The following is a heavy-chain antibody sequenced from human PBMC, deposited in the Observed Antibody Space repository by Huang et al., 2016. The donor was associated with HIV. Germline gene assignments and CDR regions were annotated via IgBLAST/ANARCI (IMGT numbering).Heavy chain of an antibody. CDR3: ATYPSGYYDAFDL. J-gene: IGHJ3*01. D-gene: IGHD1-26*01. CDR1: GVTSSSYT. CDR2: SIPIYGTP. V-gene: IGHV1-69*18. Sequence: QVQLVQSGAEVKKPGSSVTVSCKASGVTSSSYTFSWVRQAPGQGLEWMGTSIPIYGTPNYAQKFQGRVTITADESTSTAYMELSSLRSEDTALYYCATYPSGYYDAFDLWGQGTMVTVSS.